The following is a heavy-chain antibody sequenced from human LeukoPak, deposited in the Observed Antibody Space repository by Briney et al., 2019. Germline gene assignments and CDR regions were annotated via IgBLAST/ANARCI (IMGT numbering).Heavy chain of an antibody. V-gene: IGHV3-11*06. Sequence: GGSLRLSCAASGFTFSDYYMSWIRQAPGKGLEWVSYISSSSTYTNYADSVKGRFTISRDNAKNSLYLQMNSLRAEGTAVYYCAMYRTYGDRDYWGQGALVTVSS. CDR1: GFTFSDYY. CDR2: ISSSSTYT. CDR3: AMYRTYGDRDY. D-gene: IGHD4-17*01. J-gene: IGHJ4*02.